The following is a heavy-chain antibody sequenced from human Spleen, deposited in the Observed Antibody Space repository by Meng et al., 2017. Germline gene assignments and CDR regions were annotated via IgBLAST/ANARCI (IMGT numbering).Heavy chain of an antibody. D-gene: IGHD4-17*01. CDR3: ASHLVSGDYVGVILGY. CDR1: GFTFSTYE. CDR2: ISTTGATM. V-gene: IGHV3-48*03. J-gene: IGHJ4*02. Sequence: GGSLRLSCAASGFTFSTYEMNWVRQAPGKGLEWVSYISTTGATMKYADSVTGRFTISRDNAKNSLYLQMNSLRAEDTAIYYCASHLVSGDYVGVILGYWGQGTLVPSPQ.